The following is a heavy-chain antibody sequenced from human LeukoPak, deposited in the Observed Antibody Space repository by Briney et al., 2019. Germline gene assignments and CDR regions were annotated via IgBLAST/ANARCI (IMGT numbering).Heavy chain of an antibody. CDR1: GDSVTTYY. V-gene: IGHV4-59*08. J-gene: IGHJ5*02. D-gene: IGHD3/OR15-3a*01. CDR3: ARLDCNDVVGCYNH. CDR2: VSHDGTT. Sequence: PSETLSLTCSVSGDSVTTYYWSWIRQATGKGLEWIGYVSHDGTTNYTPSLRSRVIMSVDTANNTISLRLTSVTAADTAIYYCARLDCNDVVGCYNHWGRGTQVTVS.